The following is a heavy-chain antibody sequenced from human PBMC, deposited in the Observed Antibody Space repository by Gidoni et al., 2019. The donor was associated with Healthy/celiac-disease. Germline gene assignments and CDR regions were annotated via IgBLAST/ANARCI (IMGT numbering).Heavy chain of an antibody. V-gene: IGHV3-21*01. CDR3: ASAQDRWYSAFDI. CDR1: GFPFSSYS. J-gene: IGHJ3*02. D-gene: IGHD6-13*01. Sequence: EVQLVESGGGLVKPGGSLRLSCAASGFPFSSYSMNWVRQAPGKGLGWVSSISSSSSYIYYADSVKGRFTISRDNAKNSLYLQMNSLRAEGTAVYYCASAQDRWYSAFDIWGQGTMVTVSS. CDR2: ISSSSSYI.